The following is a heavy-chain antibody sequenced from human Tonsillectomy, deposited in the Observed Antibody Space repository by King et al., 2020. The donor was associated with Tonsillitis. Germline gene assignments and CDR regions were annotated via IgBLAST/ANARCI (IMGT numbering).Heavy chain of an antibody. Sequence: VQPVESGGGVVQPGRSLRLSCAASGFTFSSYGMHWVRQAPGKGLEWVAVISYDGSNKYYADSVKGRFTISRDNSKNTLYLQMNSLRAEDTAVYYCAKDGAYYYDSKGHDYWGQGTLVTVSS. J-gene: IGHJ4*02. V-gene: IGHV3-30*18. CDR2: ISYDGSNK. D-gene: IGHD3-22*01. CDR3: AKDGAYYYDSKGHDY. CDR1: GFTFSSYG.